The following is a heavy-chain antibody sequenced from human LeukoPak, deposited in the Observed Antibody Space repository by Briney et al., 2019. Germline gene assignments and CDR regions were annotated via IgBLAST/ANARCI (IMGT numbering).Heavy chain of an antibody. V-gene: IGHV1-18*01. CDR1: GYTFTSYG. Sequence: ASVKVSCKASGYTFTSYGISWVRQAPGQGLEWMGWISACNGNTNYAQKLQGRVTMTTDTSTSTAYMELRSLRSDDTAVYYCARDDLLYGGEVRNFDYWGQGTLVTVSS. CDR3: ARDDLLYGGEVRNFDY. CDR2: ISACNGNT. J-gene: IGHJ4*02. D-gene: IGHD4-23*01.